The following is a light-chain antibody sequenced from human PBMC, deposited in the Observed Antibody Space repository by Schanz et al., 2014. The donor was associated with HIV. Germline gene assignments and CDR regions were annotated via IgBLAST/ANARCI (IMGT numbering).Light chain of an antibody. CDR2: WAS. CDR1: QSVLYSSNNENY. J-gene: IGKJ3*01. CDR3: QQYYSPPFT. Sequence: DIVMTQSPDSLAVSLGERATINCKSSQSVLYSSNNENYLAWYQQKPGQPPKLLIYWASTRESGVPDRFSGSGSGTDFTLSISSLQAEDVAVYYCQQYYSPPFTFGPGTRVDLK. V-gene: IGKV4-1*01.